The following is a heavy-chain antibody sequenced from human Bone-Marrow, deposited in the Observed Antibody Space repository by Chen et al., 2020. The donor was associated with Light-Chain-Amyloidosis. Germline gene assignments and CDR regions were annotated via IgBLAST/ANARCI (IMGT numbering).Heavy chain of an antibody. D-gene: IGHD3-3*01. Sequence: QVQLQLSGPGLVKPSETLSLKCSVSGDSITSSTDYWGWIRQPPGKGLEYIASIYSSGSSYYKPSLKSRVTISVDTSKNQFSLRLTPATAADTAVYYCARATATYYDFWSGYYSFDYWGQGTLVTVSS. CDR3: ARATATYYDFWSGYYSFDY. V-gene: IGHV4-39*07. CDR1: GDSITSSTDY. CDR2: IYSSGSS. J-gene: IGHJ4*02.